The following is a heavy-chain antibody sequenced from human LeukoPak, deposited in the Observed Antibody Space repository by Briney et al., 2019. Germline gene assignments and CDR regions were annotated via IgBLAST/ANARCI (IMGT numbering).Heavy chain of an antibody. J-gene: IGHJ4*02. Sequence: SETLSLTCTASGDSISSGGYYWSWIRQRPGKALEWIGYIYYSAGSYYNPSLKSRVTISVDTSNNQFSLKLSSVTAADTAVYYCARDKAGTRDYWGQGTLVTVSS. V-gene: IGHV4-31*03. CDR2: IYYSAGS. D-gene: IGHD6-19*01. CDR1: GDSISSGGYY. CDR3: ARDKAGTRDY.